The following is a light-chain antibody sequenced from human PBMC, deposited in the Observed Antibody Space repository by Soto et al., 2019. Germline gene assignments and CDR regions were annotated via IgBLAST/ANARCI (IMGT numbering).Light chain of an antibody. J-gene: IGKJ1*01. V-gene: IGKV3-15*01. CDR1: QNISRS. CDR2: GTS. Sequence: EIVMTQSPVTLSVSPGXRXTXXXXASQNISRSLAWYQQKPGQGPSLLIYGTSTRAGGVPARFSGGGSGTEFTLTITSLQSEDFAVYYCHQYNGWPRTFGQGTKVDIK. CDR3: HQYNGWPRT.